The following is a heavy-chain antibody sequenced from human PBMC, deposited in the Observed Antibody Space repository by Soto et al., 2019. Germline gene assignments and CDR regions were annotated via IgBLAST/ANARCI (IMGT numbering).Heavy chain of an antibody. V-gene: IGHV4-39*01. J-gene: IGHJ4*02. CDR3: ARHGTVTYDFDY. D-gene: IGHD4-17*01. Sequence: PSETLSLTCSVSGGSISSSSCYWGWIRQPPGKGLEWIGSIYYSGGTYYNPSLKSRVTISVDTSKNQFSLKLSSVTAADTAVYYCARHGTVTYDFDYWGQGTPVTVSS. CDR1: GGSISSSSCY. CDR2: IYYSGGT.